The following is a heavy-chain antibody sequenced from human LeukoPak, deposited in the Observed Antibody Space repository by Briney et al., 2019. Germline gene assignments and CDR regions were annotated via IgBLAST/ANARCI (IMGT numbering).Heavy chain of an antibody. D-gene: IGHD3-3*01. CDR2: ISAYNGNT. J-gene: IGHJ6*02. Sequence: ASVKVSCKASGYTFTSYGFSWVRQAPGQGLEWMGWISAYNGNTNYAQKFQGRVTMTRNTSISTAYMELSSLRSEDTAVYYCARAACLDFWSGYYYYYYGMDVWGQGTTVTVSS. CDR3: ARAACLDFWSGYYYYYYGMDV. V-gene: IGHV1-18*01. CDR1: GYTFTSYG.